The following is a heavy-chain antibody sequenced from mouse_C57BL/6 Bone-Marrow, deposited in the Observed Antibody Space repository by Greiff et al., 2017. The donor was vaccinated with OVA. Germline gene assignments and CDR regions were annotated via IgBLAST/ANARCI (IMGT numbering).Heavy chain of an antibody. D-gene: IGHD3-2*02. J-gene: IGHJ4*01. Sequence: VQLKESGAELARPGASVKLSCKASGYTFTSYGISWVKQRTGQGLEWIGEIYPRSGNTYYNEKFKGKATLTADKSSSTAYMELRSLTSEDSAVYFCARRDSSGTGAMDYWGQGTSVTVSS. CDR1: GYTFTSYG. V-gene: IGHV1-81*01. CDR3: ARRDSSGTGAMDY. CDR2: IYPRSGNT.